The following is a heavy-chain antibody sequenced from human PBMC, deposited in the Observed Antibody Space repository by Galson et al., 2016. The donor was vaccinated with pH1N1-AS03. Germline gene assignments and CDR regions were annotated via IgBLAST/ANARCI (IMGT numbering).Heavy chain of an antibody. Sequence: WVRQPPGKGPEWIGNIHYTGSTNYNPSLRSRVSISVDTSKNQFSLNMTSVTAADTAVYYCARALRIEAASLYYFEYWGQGTLVAVSS. CDR2: IHYTGST. J-gene: IGHJ4*02. D-gene: IGHD6-13*01. CDR3: ARALRIEAASLYYFEY. V-gene: IGHV4-59*01.